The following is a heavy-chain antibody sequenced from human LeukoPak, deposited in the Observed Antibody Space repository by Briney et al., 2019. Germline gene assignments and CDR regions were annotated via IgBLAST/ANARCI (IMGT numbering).Heavy chain of an antibody. CDR2: INSDGSST. Sequence: GGSLRLSCAASGFTFSSYWMHWVRQAPGQGLVWVSRINSDGSSTSYADSVKGRFTISRDNAKNTLYLQMNSLRAEDTAVYYCAREDIVVVPAMGNWGQGTLVTVSS. CDR1: GFTFSSYW. D-gene: IGHD2-2*01. J-gene: IGHJ4*02. CDR3: AREDIVVVPAMGN. V-gene: IGHV3-74*01.